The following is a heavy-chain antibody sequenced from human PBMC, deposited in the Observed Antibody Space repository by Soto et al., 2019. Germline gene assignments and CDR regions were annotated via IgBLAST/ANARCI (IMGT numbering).Heavy chain of an antibody. CDR1: GFSLSTTGMG. J-gene: IGHJ5*02. CDR2: IYWDGEK. V-gene: IGHV2-5*02. CDR3: AHRPWYAFEP. Sequence: QITLKESGPTLVKPTQTLTLTCTFSGFSLSTTGMGVGWIRQPPGKALEWLALIYWDGEKRYSPSLKSRLTITKDTSKNPVVLTMTNMDRVDAATYYCAHRPWYAFEPWGQGILVTVSS. D-gene: IGHD6-13*01.